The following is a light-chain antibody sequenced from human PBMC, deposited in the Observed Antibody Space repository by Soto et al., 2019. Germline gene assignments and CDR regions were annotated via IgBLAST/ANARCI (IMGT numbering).Light chain of an antibody. V-gene: IGKV1-39*01. CDR3: QQTYTAPYT. J-gene: IGKJ2*01. CDR1: QTIRSY. CDR2: AAS. Sequence: DIQMTQSPSSLSASVGDRVTITCRASQTIRSYLNWYQLKSGKAPKLLIYAASSFQSGVPSRFSGSGSGTDFTLVISGLQPEDFATYYCQQTYTAPYTFGQGTQLEIK.